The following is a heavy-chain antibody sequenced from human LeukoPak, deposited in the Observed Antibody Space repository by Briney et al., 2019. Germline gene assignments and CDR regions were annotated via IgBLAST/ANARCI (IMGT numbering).Heavy chain of an antibody. D-gene: IGHD3-3*01. V-gene: IGHV1-8*01. CDR3: AREHKRITIFGVVANYYYYGMDV. Sequence: GASVKVSCKASGYTFTSYDINWVRQATGQGLEWMGWMNPNSGNTGYAQKFQGRVTMTRNTSISTAYMELSSLRSEDTAVYYCAREHKRITIFGVVANYYYYGMDVWGQGTTVTVSS. CDR2: MNPNSGNT. J-gene: IGHJ6*02. CDR1: GYTFTSYD.